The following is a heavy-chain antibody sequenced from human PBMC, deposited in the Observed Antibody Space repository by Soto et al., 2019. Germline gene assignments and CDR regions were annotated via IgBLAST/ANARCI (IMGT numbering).Heavy chain of an antibody. CDR2: ISGSGGST. J-gene: IGHJ3*02. Sequence: GGSLRLSCAASGFTFSSYAMSWVRQAPGKGLEWVSAISGSGGSTYYADSVKGRFTISRDNSKNPLYLQMNSLRAEDTAVYYCANASADIVVVPAADAFDIWGQGTMVTVSS. D-gene: IGHD2-2*01. V-gene: IGHV3-23*01. CDR1: GFTFSSYA. CDR3: ANASADIVVVPAADAFDI.